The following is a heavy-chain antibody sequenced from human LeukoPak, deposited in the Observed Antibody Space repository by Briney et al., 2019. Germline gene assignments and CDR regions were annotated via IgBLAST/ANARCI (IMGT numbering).Heavy chain of an antibody. D-gene: IGHD2-15*01. J-gene: IGHJ6*02. Sequence: SETLSLTCTVSGGSISSGGYSWSWIRQHPGKGLEWIGYIYYSGSTYYNPSLKSRVTISVDTSKNQFSLKLSSVTAADTAVYYCARVHEWWWSMDVWGQGTTVTVSS. CDR3: ARVHEWWWSMDV. CDR2: IYYSGST. V-gene: IGHV4-31*03. CDR1: GGSISSGGYS.